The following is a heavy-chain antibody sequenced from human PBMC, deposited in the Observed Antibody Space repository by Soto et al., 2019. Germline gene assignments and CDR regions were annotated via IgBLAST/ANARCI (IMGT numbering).Heavy chain of an antibody. D-gene: IGHD3-3*01. J-gene: IGHJ4*02. CDR3: ARILKIGVVISPYYFDY. CDR2: IYPGDSDT. V-gene: IGHV5-51*01. Sequence: GESLKISCQGSGYSFTSYWIGWVRQMPGKGLEWMGIIYPGDSDTRYSPSFQGQVTISADKSISTAYLQWSSLKASDTAMYYCARILKIGVVISPYYFDYWGQGTLVTVSS. CDR1: GYSFTSYW.